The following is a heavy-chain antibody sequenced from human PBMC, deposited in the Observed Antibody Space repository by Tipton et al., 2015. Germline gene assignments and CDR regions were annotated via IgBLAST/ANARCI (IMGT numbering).Heavy chain of an antibody. CDR1: SDSISKYY. Sequence: TLSLTCSVSSDSISKYYWSWIRQPPGKELEWIGYIQYSGSTNYNPSLKSRVTISVDTSKTQFSLKMSSVTASDTAAYYCARARGRHGGLFDSWGQGTLVTVSS. V-gene: IGHV4-59*01. CDR3: ARARGRHGGLFDS. CDR2: IQYSGST. J-gene: IGHJ4*02. D-gene: IGHD4-23*01.